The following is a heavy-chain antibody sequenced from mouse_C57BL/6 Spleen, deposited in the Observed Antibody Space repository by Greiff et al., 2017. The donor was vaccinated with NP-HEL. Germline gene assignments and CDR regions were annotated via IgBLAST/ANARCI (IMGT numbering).Heavy chain of an antibody. CDR1: GYTFTSYW. J-gene: IGHJ2*01. D-gene: IGHD4-1*01. CDR3: ARSGGTRDFDY. CDR2: IHPNSGST. Sequence: QVQLKQPGAELVKPGASVKLSCKASGYTFTSYWMHWVKQRPGQGLEWIGMIHPNSGSTNYNEKFKSKATLTVDKSSSTAYMQLSSLTSEDSAVYYCARSGGTRDFDYWGQGTTLTVSS. V-gene: IGHV1-64*01.